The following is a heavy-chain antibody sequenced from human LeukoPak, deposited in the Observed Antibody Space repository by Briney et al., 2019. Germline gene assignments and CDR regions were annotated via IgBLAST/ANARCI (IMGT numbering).Heavy chain of an antibody. J-gene: IGHJ4*02. V-gene: IGHV4-39*01. CDR3: ARLHYYDSTTGGDYFDF. CDR1: GGSISSRSYY. Sequence: SETLSLTCTVSGGSISSRSYYWGWIRQPPGKGLGWIGSIYYSVSTYYNPSLKSRVTISVDTSKNQFSLRLSSVTAADTAVYYCARLHYYDSTTGGDYFDFWGQGTLVTVSS. CDR2: IYYSVST. D-gene: IGHD3-22*01.